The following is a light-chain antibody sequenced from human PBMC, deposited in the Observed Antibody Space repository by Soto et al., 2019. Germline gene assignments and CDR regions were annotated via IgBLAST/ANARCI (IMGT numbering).Light chain of an antibody. CDR1: QSVRSNY. CDR3: QMYASSPLT. CDR2: GAS. Sequence: EIVLTQSPGTLSLSSGERATLSCRASQSVRSNYLAWYQQKPGQAPRLLIYGASSRATGIRDRFGGSGSGTDFTLTIRRLEPEDFAVYYCQMYASSPLTFGGGTKVEIK. J-gene: IGKJ4*01. V-gene: IGKV3-20*01.